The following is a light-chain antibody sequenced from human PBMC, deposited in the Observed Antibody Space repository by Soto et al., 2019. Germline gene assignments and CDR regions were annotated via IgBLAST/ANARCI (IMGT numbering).Light chain of an antibody. J-gene: IGLJ3*02. CDR1: SSDVGSYNL. V-gene: IGLV2-23*03. CDR3: CSYAGGTTVSWV. CDR2: EGS. Sequence: QSALTQPASVSGSPGQSITISCTGTSSDVGSYNLVSWYQQHPGRAPKLMIYEGSKRPSGVSDRFSGSKSGNTASLTISGLQAEDEADYYCCSYAGGTTVSWVFGGGTKLTVL.